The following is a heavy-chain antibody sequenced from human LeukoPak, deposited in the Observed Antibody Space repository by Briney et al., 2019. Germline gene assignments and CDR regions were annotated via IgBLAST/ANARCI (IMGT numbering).Heavy chain of an antibody. CDR3: AKALFGDRRVGAFDI. CDR2: ISGSGGRT. CDR1: GFTFSRYA. V-gene: IGHV3-23*01. Sequence: GGSLRLSCAASGFTFSRYAMSWVRQAAEKGLEWVSTISGSGGRTYYADSVKGRFTISRDNSKKTLYLQMNSLRAEDAAIYYCAKALFGDRRVGAFDIWGLGTMLTVSS. D-gene: IGHD3-10*02. J-gene: IGHJ3*02.